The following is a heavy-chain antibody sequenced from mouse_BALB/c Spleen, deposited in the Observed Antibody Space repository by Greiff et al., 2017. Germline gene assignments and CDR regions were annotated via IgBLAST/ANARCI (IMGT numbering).Heavy chain of an antibody. Sequence: EVKLQESGPGLVKPPQSLSLTCTVTGYSITSDYAWNWIRQFPGNKLEWMGYISYSGSTSYNPSLKSRISITRDTSKNQFFLQLNSVTTEDTATYYCARYYRYDVGSLDYWGQGTSVTVSS. CDR2: ISYSGST. D-gene: IGHD2-14*01. CDR1: GYSITSDYA. J-gene: IGHJ4*01. V-gene: IGHV3-2*02. CDR3: ARYYRYDVGSLDY.